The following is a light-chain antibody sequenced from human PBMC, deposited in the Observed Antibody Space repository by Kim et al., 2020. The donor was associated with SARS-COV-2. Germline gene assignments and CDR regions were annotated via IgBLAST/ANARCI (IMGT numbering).Light chain of an antibody. V-gene: IGLV1-47*01. CDR2: RDN. CDR3: AAWDDSLSLWV. CDR1: SYNIGGNY. J-gene: IGLJ3*02. Sequence: GQGVTISCSGSSYNIGGNYVYWYLQLPGTAPKLLMNRDNQRPSGVPGRFSGSKSGTSASLAISALRSEDEADYYCAAWDDSLSLWVFGGGTQLTVL.